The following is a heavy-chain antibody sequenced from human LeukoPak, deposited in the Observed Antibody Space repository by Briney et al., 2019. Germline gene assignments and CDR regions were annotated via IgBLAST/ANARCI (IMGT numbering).Heavy chain of an antibody. Sequence: ASVKVSCKASGGTFKIYAISWVRQAAGRGLGWMGGIFPIFGTAKYPQKFQGRVTIIADKSTSTAYMELNRLSSDHTAVYYCARGDVERATKGYYFDLWGQGTLVIVSS. D-gene: IGHD5-24*01. CDR2: IFPIFGTA. J-gene: IGHJ4*02. V-gene: IGHV1-69*06. CDR3: ARGDVERATKGYYFDL. CDR1: GGTFKIYA.